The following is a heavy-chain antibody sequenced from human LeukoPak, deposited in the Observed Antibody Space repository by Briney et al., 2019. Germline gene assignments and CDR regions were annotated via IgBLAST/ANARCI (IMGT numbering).Heavy chain of an antibody. V-gene: IGHV3-21*01. CDR1: GFTFSSYS. CDR3: ARDPWGVVIPNWFDP. D-gene: IGHD2-21*01. CDR2: ISSSSYI. J-gene: IGHJ5*02. Sequence: PGGSLRLSSAASGFTFSSYSMNWVRQAPGKGLEWVSSISSSSYIYYADSVKGRFTISRDNAKNSLYLQMNSLRAEDTAVYYCARDPWGVVIPNWFDPWGQGTLVTVSS.